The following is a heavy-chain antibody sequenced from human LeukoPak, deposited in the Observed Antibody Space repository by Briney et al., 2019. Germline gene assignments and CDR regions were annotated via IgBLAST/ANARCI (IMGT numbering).Heavy chain of an antibody. D-gene: IGHD6-19*01. J-gene: IGHJ4*02. CDR1: GGSISSSNW. CDR3: ARQESSGWYVD. V-gene: IGHV4-4*02. CDR2: IYTSGST. Sequence: SGTLSLTCAVSGGSISSSNWWSWVRQPPGKGLEWIGRIYTSGSTNYNPSLKSRVTISVDTSKNQFSLKLSSVTAADTAVYYCARQESSGWYVDWGQGTLVTVSS.